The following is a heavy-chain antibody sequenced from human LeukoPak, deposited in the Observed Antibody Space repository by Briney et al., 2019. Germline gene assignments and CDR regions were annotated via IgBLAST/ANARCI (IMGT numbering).Heavy chain of an antibody. CDR3: ARDKGYSSGWYEARYGMDV. D-gene: IGHD6-19*01. V-gene: IGHV3-30*03. Sequence: GGSLRLSCAASGFTFSSYSMNWVRQAPGKGLEWVAVISYDGSNKYYADSVKGRFTISRDNSKNTLYLQMNSLRAEDTAVYYCARDKGYSSGWYEARYGMDVWGQGTTVTVSS. J-gene: IGHJ6*02. CDR1: GFTFSSYS. CDR2: ISYDGSNK.